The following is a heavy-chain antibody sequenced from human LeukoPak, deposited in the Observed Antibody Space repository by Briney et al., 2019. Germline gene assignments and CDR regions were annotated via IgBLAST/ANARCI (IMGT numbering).Heavy chain of an antibody. D-gene: IGHD4-11*01. V-gene: IGHV3-21*01. J-gene: IGHJ4*02. CDR2: ISSSSSYI. CDR3: ARVGYSNYYFDY. CDR1: GFTFSSYA. Sequence: PGGSLRLSCAASGFTFSSYAMHWVRQAPGKGLEWVSSISSSSSYIYYADSVKGRFTISRDNAKNSLYLQMNSLRAEDTAVYYCARVGYSNYYFDYWGQGTLVTVSS.